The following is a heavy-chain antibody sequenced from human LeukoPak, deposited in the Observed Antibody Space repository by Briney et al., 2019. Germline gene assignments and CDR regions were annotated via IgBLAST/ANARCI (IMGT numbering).Heavy chain of an antibody. J-gene: IGHJ4*02. Sequence: SETLSLTCTVSGGSISSYYWSWIRQPPGKGLEWIGYIYYSGSTNYNPSLKSRVTISVDTSKNQFSLKLSSVTAADTAVCYCARDWDGSGSLWGQGTLVTVSS. D-gene: IGHD3-10*01. V-gene: IGHV4-59*01. CDR2: IYYSGST. CDR3: ARDWDGSGSL. CDR1: GGSISSYY.